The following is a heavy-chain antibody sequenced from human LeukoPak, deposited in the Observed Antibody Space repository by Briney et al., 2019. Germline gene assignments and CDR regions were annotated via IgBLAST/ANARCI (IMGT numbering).Heavy chain of an antibody. D-gene: IGHD3-10*01. V-gene: IGHV3-23*01. J-gene: IGHJ4*02. CDR3: AKARGFAEFNY. CDR2: ISGSGDTT. Sequence: GGSLRLSCAASGFCFSGHGMRWVRQAPGKGLQWVSAISGSGDTTYYADSVKGRFTISRDNSKNTLYLQMNSLRAEDTALYFCAKARGFAEFNYWGQGTLVAVSS. CDR1: GFCFSGHG.